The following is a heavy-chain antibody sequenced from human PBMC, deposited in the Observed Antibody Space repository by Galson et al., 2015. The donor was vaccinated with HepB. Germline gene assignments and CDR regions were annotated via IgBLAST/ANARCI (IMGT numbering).Heavy chain of an antibody. CDR1: GFTFSTFS. D-gene: IGHD6-13*01. V-gene: IGHV3-7*01. CDR3: ARYRVAAGRHFDS. CDR2: IKSDGSET. J-gene: IGHJ4*02. Sequence: SLRLSCAASGFTFSTFSMTWVRQAPGKGLEWVANIKSDGSETYYVDAVKGRFTISRDNAKNSLYLQMSSLRAEDTAVYYCARYRVAAGRHFDSWGQGTLVTVSS.